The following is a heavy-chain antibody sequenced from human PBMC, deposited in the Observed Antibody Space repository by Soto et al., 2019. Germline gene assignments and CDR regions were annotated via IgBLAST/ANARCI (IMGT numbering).Heavy chain of an antibody. J-gene: IGHJ4*02. CDR2: IIPILGIA. Sequence: ASVKVSCKASGGTFSSYTISWVRQAPGQGLEWMGRIIPILGIANYAQKFQGRVTITADKSTSTAYMELSSLRSEDTAVYYCAREGGGYCSSTSCRIDYWGQGTLVTVSS. V-gene: IGHV1-69*04. CDR1: GGTFSSYT. D-gene: IGHD2-2*01. CDR3: AREGGGYCSSTSCRIDY.